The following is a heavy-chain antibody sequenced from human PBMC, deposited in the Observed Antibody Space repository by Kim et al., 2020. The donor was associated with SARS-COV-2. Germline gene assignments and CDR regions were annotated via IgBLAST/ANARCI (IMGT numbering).Heavy chain of an antibody. D-gene: IGHD2-15*01. CDR3: ARDRCLDY. V-gene: IGHV3-53*01. Sequence: GGSLRLSCAASGFSVSGTYMSWVRQAPGKGLEWVSFSYGDGSTYYADYVKGRFTISSDNSKNTVFLQMNSLRVEDTAVYYCARDRCLDYWGHGTLVTVPS. CDR2: SYGDGST. CDR1: GFSVSGTY. J-gene: IGHJ4*01.